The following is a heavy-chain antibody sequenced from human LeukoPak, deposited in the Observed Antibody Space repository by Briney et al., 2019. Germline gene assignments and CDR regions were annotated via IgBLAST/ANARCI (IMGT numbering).Heavy chain of an antibody. J-gene: IGHJ5*02. CDR3: ARAALNNVVVPAALWWFDP. CDR2: IYYSGST. D-gene: IGHD2-2*01. Sequence: PSETLSLTCTVSGGSISSGDYYWSWIRQPPGKGLEWIGYIYYSGSTYYNPSLKSRLTISVETSKNQFSLKLSSVTAADTAVYYCARAALNNVVVPAALWWFDPWGQGTLVTASS. V-gene: IGHV4-30-4*01. CDR1: GGSISSGDYY.